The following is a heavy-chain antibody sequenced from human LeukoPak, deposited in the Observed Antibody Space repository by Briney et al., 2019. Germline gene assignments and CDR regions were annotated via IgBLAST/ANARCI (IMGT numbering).Heavy chain of an antibody. J-gene: IGHJ4*02. CDR1: GYSISSGYY. CDR3: ARRGFDSNPFDY. V-gene: IGHV4-38-2*01. CDR2: IYHSGST. Sequence: PSETLSLTCAVSGYSISSGYYWGWIRHPPGKGLEWIGSIYHSGSTYYNPSLKSRVTISVDTSKNQFSLKLSSVTAADTAVYYCARRGFDSNPFDYWGQGTLVTVSS. D-gene: IGHD3-22*01.